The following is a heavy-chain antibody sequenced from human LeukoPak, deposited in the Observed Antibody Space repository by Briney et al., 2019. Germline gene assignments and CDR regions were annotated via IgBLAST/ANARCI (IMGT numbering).Heavy chain of an antibody. D-gene: IGHD2-15*01. J-gene: IGHJ5*02. CDR1: GLTFSSYS. CDR3: ARDGDTLLFDP. CDR2: ISSSSSYI. V-gene: IGHV3-21*01. Sequence: PGGSLRLSCAASGLTFSSYSMNWVGHAPGKGLEWVSSISSSSSYIYYADSVKGRFTISRDNAKNSLYLQMNSLRAEDTAVYYCARDGDTLLFDPWGQGTLVTVSS.